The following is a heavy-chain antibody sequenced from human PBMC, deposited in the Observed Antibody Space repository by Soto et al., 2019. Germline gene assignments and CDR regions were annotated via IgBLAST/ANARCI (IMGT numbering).Heavy chain of an antibody. J-gene: IGHJ6*03. D-gene: IGHD2-2*01. CDR2: IGTAGDT. V-gene: IGHV3-13*01. Sequence: EVQLVESGGGLVQPGGSLRLSCAASGFTFSSYDMHWVRQATGKGLEWVSAIGTAGDTYYPGSVKGRFTISRENAKNSLYGQMNGLRAGDTAVYYCARYPGYCSSTGGCYMDVWGKGTTVTVSS. CDR3: ARYPGYCSSTGGCYMDV. CDR1: GFTFSSYD.